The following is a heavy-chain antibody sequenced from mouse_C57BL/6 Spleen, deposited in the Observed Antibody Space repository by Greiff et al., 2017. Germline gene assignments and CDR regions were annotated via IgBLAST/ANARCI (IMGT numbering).Heavy chain of an antibody. D-gene: IGHD3-3*01. V-gene: IGHV1-82*01. CDR3: ARTGTEYYFDY. Sequence: VKLVESGPELVKPGASVKISCKASGYAFSSSWMNWVKQRPGKGLEWIGRIYPGDGDTNYNGKFKGKATLTADKSSSTAYMQLSSLTSEDSAVYFCARTGTEYYFDYWGQGTTLTVSS. J-gene: IGHJ2*01. CDR2: IYPGDGDT. CDR1: GYAFSSSW.